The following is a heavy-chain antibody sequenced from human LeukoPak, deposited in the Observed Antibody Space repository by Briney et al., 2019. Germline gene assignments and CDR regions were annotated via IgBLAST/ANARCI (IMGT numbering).Heavy chain of an antibody. CDR1: GFTFSSYG. V-gene: IGHV3-23*01. J-gene: IGHJ4*02. Sequence: GGSLRLSCAVTGFTFSSYGMSWVRQAPGKGLEWVSAISSSGGNTYYADSVKGRFIISRDSSKNTLYPQMNSLRVEDTAMYYCARGEFGDLRYDYWGQGSLVTVSS. CDR3: ARGEFGDLRYDY. CDR2: ISSSGGNT. D-gene: IGHD4-17*01.